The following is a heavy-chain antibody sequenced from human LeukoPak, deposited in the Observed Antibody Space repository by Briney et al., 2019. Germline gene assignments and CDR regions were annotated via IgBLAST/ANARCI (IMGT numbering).Heavy chain of an antibody. CDR1: GGSISSGGYS. D-gene: IGHD2-15*01. CDR3: ARGAPVGGSIDY. CDR2: IYHSGST. Sequence: SETLSLTCAVSGGSISSGGYSWSWIRQPPGKGLEWIGYIYHSGSTYYNLSLKSRVTISVDRSKNQFSLKLSSVTAADTAVYYCARGAPVGGSIDYWGQGTLVTVSS. V-gene: IGHV4-30-2*01. J-gene: IGHJ4*02.